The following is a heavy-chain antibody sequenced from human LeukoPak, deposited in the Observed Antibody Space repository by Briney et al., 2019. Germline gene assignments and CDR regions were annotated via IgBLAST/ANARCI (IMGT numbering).Heavy chain of an antibody. CDR1: GYTFTGYY. V-gene: IGHV1-2*02. CDR2: INPKSGGT. Sequence: AASVKVSCKASGYTFTGYYMHWVRQAPGQGLEWMGWINPKSGGTNYAQKFQGRVTMTRDTSISTAYMELSSLRSDDTAVYYCAKDYYDSSGGYYFDYWGQGTLVTVSS. CDR3: AKDYYDSSGGYYFDY. D-gene: IGHD3-22*01. J-gene: IGHJ4*02.